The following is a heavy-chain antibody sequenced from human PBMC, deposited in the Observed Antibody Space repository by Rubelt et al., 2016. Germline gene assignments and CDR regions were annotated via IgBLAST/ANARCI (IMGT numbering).Heavy chain of an antibody. D-gene: IGHD2-2*02. V-gene: IGHV1-2*02. CDR2: INPNRGGT. CDR3: VVVPAAIREDFDY. Sequence: QVQLVQSGAEVKKPGASVKVSCKASGYTFTGYYMHWVRQAPGQGLEWMGWINPNRGGTNCGKKFQGRVTMTRDTSISPAYMELSRLRSDDTAVYYCVVVPAAIREDFDYWGQGTLVTVSS. CDR1: GYTFTGYY. J-gene: IGHJ4*02.